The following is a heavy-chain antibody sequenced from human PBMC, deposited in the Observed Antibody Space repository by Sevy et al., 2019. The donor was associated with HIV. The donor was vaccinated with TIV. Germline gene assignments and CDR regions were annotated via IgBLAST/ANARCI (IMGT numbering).Heavy chain of an antibody. J-gene: IGHJ5*02. CDR1: GGSISSGSYY. Sequence: SETLSLTCTVSGGSISSGSYYWSWIRQPAGKGLEWVGRIYTSGSTNYNPSLKSRVTISVDTYKKQFSLKLTSVTAADTAVYYCARGGSSWAGWFDPWGQGTLVTVSS. D-gene: IGHD6-13*01. CDR3: ARGGSSWAGWFDP. V-gene: IGHV4-61*02. CDR2: IYTSGST.